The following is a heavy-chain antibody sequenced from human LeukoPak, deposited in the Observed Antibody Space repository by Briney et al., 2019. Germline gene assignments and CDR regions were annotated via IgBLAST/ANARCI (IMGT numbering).Heavy chain of an antibody. CDR1: GFIFSNYA. D-gene: IGHD2-15*01. V-gene: IGHV3-23*01. CDR2: ISGSGGST. J-gene: IGHJ3*02. Sequence: GGSLRLSCAASGFIFSNYAMHWVRQAPGKGLEWVSAISGSGGSTYYADSVKGRFTISRDNAKNSLYLQMNSLRAEDTAVYYCARDRDRARFDIWGQGTMVTVSS. CDR3: ARDRDRARFDI.